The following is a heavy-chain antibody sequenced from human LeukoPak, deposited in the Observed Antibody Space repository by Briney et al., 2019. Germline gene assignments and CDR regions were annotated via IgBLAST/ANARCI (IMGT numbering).Heavy chain of an antibody. D-gene: IGHD1-26*01. CDR1: GFTVSSNY. V-gene: IGHV3-53*05. CDR3: AKDNGYSGSYTRD. CDR2: IYSGGNT. Sequence: GGSLRLSCAASGFTVSSNYMSWVRQAPGKGLEWVSVIYSGGNTYYADSVKGRFTISRDNSKNSLYLQMNSLRAEDTALYYCAKDNGYSGSYTRDWGQGTLVTVSS. J-gene: IGHJ4*02.